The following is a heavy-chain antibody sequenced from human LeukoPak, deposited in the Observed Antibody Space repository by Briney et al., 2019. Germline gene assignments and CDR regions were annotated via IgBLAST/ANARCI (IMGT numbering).Heavy chain of an antibody. D-gene: IGHD6-13*01. J-gene: IGHJ4*02. CDR1: GASISSGSYY. CDR2: IYYSGST. CDR3: ARDRQQLGYYDY. V-gene: IGHV4-39*02. Sequence: SETLSLTCTVSGASISSGSYYWGWIRQPPGKGLEWIGNIYYSGSTYYNPSLNSRVTIFVDRSKNQFSLKWSSVTAADTAVYYCARDRQQLGYYDYWGQGTLVTVSS.